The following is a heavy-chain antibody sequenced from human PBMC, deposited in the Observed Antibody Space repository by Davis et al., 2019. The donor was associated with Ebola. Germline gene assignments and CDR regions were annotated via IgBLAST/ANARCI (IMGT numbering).Heavy chain of an antibody. CDR3: ARGLFPGILGFDP. V-gene: IGHV3-21*01. D-gene: IGHD3-9*01. CDR1: GFTFSSYS. Sequence: GESLKISCAASGFTFSSYSMNWVRQAPGKGLEWVSSISSSSSYIYYADSVKGRFTISRDNAKNSLYLQMNSLRAEDTAVYYCARGLFPGILGFDPWGQGTLVTVSS. CDR2: ISSSSSYI. J-gene: IGHJ5*02.